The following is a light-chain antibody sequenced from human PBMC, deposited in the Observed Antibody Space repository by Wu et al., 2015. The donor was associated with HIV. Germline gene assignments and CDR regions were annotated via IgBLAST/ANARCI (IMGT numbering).Light chain of an antibody. CDR3: QQYGSSPIT. CDR1: QSLSSDY. Sequence: EIVLTQSPGTLSLYPGERATLSCRASQSLSSDYLTWYQQKPGQAPRLLVFGASSRATGIPDRFSGSGSGTDFTLTISRLEPEDFAVYYCQQYGSSPITFGQGTRLEIK. CDR2: GAS. V-gene: IGKV3-20*01. J-gene: IGKJ5*01.